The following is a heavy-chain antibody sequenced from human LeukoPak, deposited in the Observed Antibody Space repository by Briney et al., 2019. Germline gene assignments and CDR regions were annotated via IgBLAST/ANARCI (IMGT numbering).Heavy chain of an antibody. Sequence: PGGSLRLSCAASGFTFSNYAMSWVRQTPGKGLECFSVVTGSGGDTYYTGSVNGRFTISRDNSKNTLYLQMNSLRAEDTAVYYCARGTLEHCSGASCYPLDSWGQGTLVTVSS. V-gene: IGHV3-23*01. J-gene: IGHJ5*01. CDR1: GFTFSNYA. D-gene: IGHD2-15*01. CDR3: ARGTLEHCSGASCYPLDS. CDR2: VTGSGGDT.